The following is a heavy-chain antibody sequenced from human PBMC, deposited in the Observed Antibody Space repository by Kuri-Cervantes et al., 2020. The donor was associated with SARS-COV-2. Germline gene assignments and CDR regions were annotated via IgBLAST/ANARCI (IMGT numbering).Heavy chain of an antibody. CDR1: GFTFRSSH. CDR3: TRDRRRYSSDTSHFYMDV. J-gene: IGHJ6*03. D-gene: IGHD2-15*01. Sequence: GGSLRLSCAASGFTFRSSHMNWVRQAPGKGLEWISSISDWSLNIYYADSVKGRFNISRDNAKNSLFLQMNSLRVEDTAVYYCTRDRRRYSSDTSHFYMDVWGTGTTVTVSS. CDR2: ISDWSLNI. V-gene: IGHV3-48*01.